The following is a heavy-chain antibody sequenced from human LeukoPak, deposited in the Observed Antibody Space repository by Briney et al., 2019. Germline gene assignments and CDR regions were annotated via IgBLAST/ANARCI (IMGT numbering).Heavy chain of an antibody. J-gene: IGHJ4*02. D-gene: IGHD6-13*01. CDR2: ISAYNGNT. CDR1: GYTFTSYG. V-gene: IGHV1-18*01. CDR3: ALTRYSSSWYDY. Sequence: ASVKVSCKASGYTFTSYGISWVRQAPGQGLEWMGWISAYNGNTNYAQKFQGRVTMTRDTSISTAYMELSRLRSDDTAVYYCALTRYSSSWYDYWGQGTLVTVSS.